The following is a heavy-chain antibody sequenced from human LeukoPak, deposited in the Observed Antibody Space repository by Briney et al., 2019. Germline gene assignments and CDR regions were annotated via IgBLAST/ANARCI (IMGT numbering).Heavy chain of an antibody. Sequence: GGSLRLSCAASGFTFSSYAMSWVRQAPGKGLEWVSAISGSGGSTYYADSVKGRFTISRDNSKNTLYLQMNSLRAEDTAVYYCAKDLVDCSSTSCYFGFTVPLGAIWGQGTMVTVSS. CDR2: ISGSGGST. CDR3: AKDLVDCSSTSCYFGFTVPLGAI. J-gene: IGHJ3*02. D-gene: IGHD2-2*01. CDR1: GFTFSSYA. V-gene: IGHV3-23*01.